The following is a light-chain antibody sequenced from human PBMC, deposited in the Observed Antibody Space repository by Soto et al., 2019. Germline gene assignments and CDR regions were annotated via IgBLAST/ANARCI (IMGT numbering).Light chain of an antibody. CDR1: QSVSSSY. V-gene: IGKV3-20*01. CDR2: GAS. J-gene: IGKJ2*01. Sequence: EIVLTQSPGTLSLSPGERATLSCRASQSVSSSYLAWYQQKPGQAPRLLIYGASSRDTGNPDRFSGSGSGTDFTLTISRLDPEDFAVYYCQQYGSSPRTFGQGTKLEIK. CDR3: QQYGSSPRT.